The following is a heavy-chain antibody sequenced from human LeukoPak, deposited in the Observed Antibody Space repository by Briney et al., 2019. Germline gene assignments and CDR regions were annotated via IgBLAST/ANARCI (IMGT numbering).Heavy chain of an antibody. V-gene: IGHV4-59*01. J-gene: IGHJ4*02. D-gene: IGHD4-23*01. CDR2: IYYSGST. CDR3: ARGSDYGGKRFDY. Sequence: SETLSLTCTVSGGSISSYYWSWIRQPPGKGLEWIGYIYYSGSTNYNPSIKSRVTISVDTSKNQFSLKLSSVTAADTAVYYCARGSDYGGKRFDYWGQGTLVTVSS. CDR1: GGSISSYY.